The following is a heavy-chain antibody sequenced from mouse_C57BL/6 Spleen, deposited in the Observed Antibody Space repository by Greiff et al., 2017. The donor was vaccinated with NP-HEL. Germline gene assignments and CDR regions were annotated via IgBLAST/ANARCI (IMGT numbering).Heavy chain of an antibody. CDR1: GFSFNTYA. D-gene: IGHD1-3*01. CDR3: VRGVGNYAMDY. J-gene: IGHJ4*01. CDR2: IRSKSNNYAT. V-gene: IGHV10-1*01. Sequence: EVQLQQSGGGLVQPKGSLKLSCAASGFSFNTYAMNWVRQAPGKGLEWVARIRSKSNNYATYYADSVKDRFTISRDDSESMLYLQMNNLKTEDTAMYYCVRGVGNYAMDYWGQGTSVTVSS.